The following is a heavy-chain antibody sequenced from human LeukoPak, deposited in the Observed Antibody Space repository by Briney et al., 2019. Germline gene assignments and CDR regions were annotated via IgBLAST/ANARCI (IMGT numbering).Heavy chain of an antibody. CDR2: IYHSGSP. J-gene: IGHJ4*02. Sequence: SETLSLTCAVSEGSINSSSWWTWVRQPPGKGLEWIGEIYHSGSPTYNPSLRSRVTISVDKSKNQFSLNLRSVTAADTAVYYCARGAHHYGSGSYFTDSWGQGILVTVSS. D-gene: IGHD3-10*01. V-gene: IGHV4-4*02. CDR3: ARGAHHYGSGSYFTDS. CDR1: EGSINSSSW.